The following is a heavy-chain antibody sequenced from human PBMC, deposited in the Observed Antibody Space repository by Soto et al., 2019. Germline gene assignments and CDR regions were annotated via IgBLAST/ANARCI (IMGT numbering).Heavy chain of an antibody. Sequence: QVQLVESGGGVVQPGRSQRLSCAASGFTFSSYGMHWVRQAPGKGLEWVAVIWYDGSNKYYADSVKGRFTISRDNSKNTLYLQMNSLRAEDTAVYYCARDPEVTSNFDYWGQGTLVTVSS. CDR1: GFTFSSYG. J-gene: IGHJ4*02. CDR2: IWYDGSNK. D-gene: IGHD4-4*01. V-gene: IGHV3-33*01. CDR3: ARDPEVTSNFDY.